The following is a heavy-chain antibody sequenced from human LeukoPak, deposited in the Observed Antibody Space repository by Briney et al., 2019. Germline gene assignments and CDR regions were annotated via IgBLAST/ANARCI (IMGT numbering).Heavy chain of an antibody. J-gene: IGHJ4*02. V-gene: IGHV4-59*01. D-gene: IGHD1-26*01. Sequence: SETLSLTCSVSGGPITEYYWSWFRQLPGKGLEWIGYIYHTGGTNYSPSLKSRVTLSVDASRNQFSLRLVSVTAADTAVYYCARDRGTTGYYYLDSWGQGILVTVSS. CDR2: IYHTGGT. CDR1: GGPITEYY. CDR3: ARDRGTTGYYYLDS.